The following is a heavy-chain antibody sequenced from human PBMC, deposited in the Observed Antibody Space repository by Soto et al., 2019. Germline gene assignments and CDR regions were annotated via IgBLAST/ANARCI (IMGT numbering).Heavy chain of an antibody. J-gene: IGHJ4*02. Sequence: QERLVHSGAEVRKPGSSVKVSCKVTGGTSTRYAINWVRQAPGHGLEWMGGIVPMFGTSKYAQKFQGRVTITADTSTNIAYMELRSLRSEDTAVYYCNRGSEYDFWSGYLWGQGTLVSVSS. D-gene: IGHD3-3*01. CDR1: GGTSTRYA. CDR2: IVPMFGTS. V-gene: IGHV1-69*06. CDR3: NRGSEYDFWSGYL.